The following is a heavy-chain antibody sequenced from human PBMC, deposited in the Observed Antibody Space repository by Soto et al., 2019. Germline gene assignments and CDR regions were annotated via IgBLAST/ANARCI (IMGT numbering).Heavy chain of an antibody. CDR3: ASQDYGRDYSYYYMDV. CDR2: TRNKANSYTT. J-gene: IGHJ6*03. D-gene: IGHD4-17*01. V-gene: IGHV3-72*01. CDR1: GFTFSDHY. Sequence: EVQLVESGGGLVQPGGSLRLSCAASGFTFSDHYMDWVRQAPGKGLEWVGRTRNKANSYTTEYAASVKGRFTISRDDSKNSLYLQMNSLKTEDTAVYYCASQDYGRDYSYYYMDVWGKGTTVTVSS.